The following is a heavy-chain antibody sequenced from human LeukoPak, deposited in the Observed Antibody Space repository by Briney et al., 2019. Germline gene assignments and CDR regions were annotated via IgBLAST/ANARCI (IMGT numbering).Heavy chain of an antibody. J-gene: IGHJ4*02. Sequence: PSETLSLTCTVSGGSISSSSYYWGWIRQTPGKGLEWIGSIYYSGSTYYNPSLKSRVTISVDTSKNQFSLKLSSVTAADTAVYYCARGIAAAGEHFDYWGQGTLVTVSS. CDR3: ARGIAAAGEHFDY. CDR2: IYYSGST. D-gene: IGHD6-13*01. V-gene: IGHV4-39*01. CDR1: GGSISSSSYY.